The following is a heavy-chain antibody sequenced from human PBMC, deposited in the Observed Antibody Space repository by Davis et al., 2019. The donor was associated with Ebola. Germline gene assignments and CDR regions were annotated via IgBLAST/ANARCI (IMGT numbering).Heavy chain of an antibody. Sequence: KVSCKGSGYSFTSYWIGWVRQMPGKGLEWMGIIYPGDSDTRYSPSFQGQVTISADKSISTAYLQWSSLKASDTAMYYCARQGFGSGTSYYYYGMDVWGQGTTVTVSS. J-gene: IGHJ6*02. CDR3: ARQGFGSGTSYYYYGMDV. D-gene: IGHD3-10*01. CDR2: IYPGDSDT. CDR1: GYSFTSYW. V-gene: IGHV5-51*01.